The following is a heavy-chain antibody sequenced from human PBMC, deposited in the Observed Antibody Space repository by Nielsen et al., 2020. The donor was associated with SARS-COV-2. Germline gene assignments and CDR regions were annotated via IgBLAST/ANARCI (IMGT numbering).Heavy chain of an antibody. D-gene: IGHD3-16*02. CDR3: AKLVGELSGDAFDI. Sequence: GGSLRLSCAASGFTFSSYAMHWVRQAPGKGLEWVAVISYDGSNKYYADSVKGRFTISRDNAKNSLYLQMNSLRAEDTALYYCAKLVGELSGDAFDIWGQGTMVTVSS. CDR1: GFTFSSYA. CDR2: ISYDGSNK. J-gene: IGHJ3*02. V-gene: IGHV3-30-3*02.